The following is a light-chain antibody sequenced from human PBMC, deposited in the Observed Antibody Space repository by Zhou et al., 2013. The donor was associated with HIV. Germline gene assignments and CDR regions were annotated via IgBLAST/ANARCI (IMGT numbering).Light chain of an antibody. CDR3: QQTNTFPLT. J-gene: IGKJ4*01. V-gene: IGKV1-39*01. Sequence: DIQMTQSPSSLSASVGDRVTITCRASQSISSYLNWYQQKPGKAPKLLIYAASSLQSGVPSRFSGRGSGRDFTLIISSLEPEDSATYYCQQTNTFPLTFGGGTKVEIK. CDR2: AAS. CDR1: QSISSY.